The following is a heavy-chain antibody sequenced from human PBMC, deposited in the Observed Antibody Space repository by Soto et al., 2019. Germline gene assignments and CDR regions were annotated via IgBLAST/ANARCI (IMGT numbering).Heavy chain of an antibody. Sequence: GGSLRLSCAASGFTFSSYWMSWVRHAPGKGLEWVANIKQDGSEKYYVDSVKGRFTISRDNAKNSLYLQMNSLGAEDTAVYYCARDIDSSGWLLDYWGQGTLVTV. CDR1: GFTFSSYW. CDR3: ARDIDSSGWLLDY. CDR2: IKQDGSEK. V-gene: IGHV3-7*01. D-gene: IGHD6-19*01. J-gene: IGHJ4*02.